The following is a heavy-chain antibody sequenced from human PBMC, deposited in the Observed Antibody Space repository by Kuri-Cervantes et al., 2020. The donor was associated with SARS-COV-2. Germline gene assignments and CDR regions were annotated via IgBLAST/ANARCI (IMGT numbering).Heavy chain of an antibody. J-gene: IGHJ3*01. CDR2: ISSNGETT. D-gene: IGHD1-1*01. Sequence: GGSLRLSCSASGFTFNAYSMHWVRQAPGKGLEYVSAISSNGETTYYADSVKGRFIISRDNSKNTLFLRMSGLRAEDTAVYFCVTRGGSEAFDVWGQGTMVTVSS. CDR3: VTRGGSEAFDV. CDR1: GFTFNAYS. V-gene: IGHV3-64D*06.